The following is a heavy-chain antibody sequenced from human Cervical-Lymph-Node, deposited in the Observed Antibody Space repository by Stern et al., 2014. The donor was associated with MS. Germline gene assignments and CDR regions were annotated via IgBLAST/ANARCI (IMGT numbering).Heavy chain of an antibody. CDR1: GGSISSSNW. D-gene: IGHD5-18*01. CDR2: IYHSGST. Sequence: QVQLQESGPGLVKPSGTLSLTCAVSGGSISSSNWWSWVRQPPGKGLEWIGEIYHSGSTNYNPSLKRRVPISVDKTKNQFPLKLSSVTAADTAVYYCARDEYSYGTVYDYWGQGTLVTVSS. V-gene: IGHV4-4*02. J-gene: IGHJ4*02. CDR3: ARDEYSYGTVYDY.